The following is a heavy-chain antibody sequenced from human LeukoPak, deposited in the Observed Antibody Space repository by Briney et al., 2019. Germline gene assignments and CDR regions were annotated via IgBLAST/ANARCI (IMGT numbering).Heavy chain of an antibody. CDR1: GFTVSSNF. V-gene: IGHV3-23*01. CDR3: ARGLGSTGRYYFDY. D-gene: IGHD1-14*01. CDR2: ISGSGGGT. Sequence: GGSLRLSCAASGFTVSSNFMNWVRQAPGKGLEWVSGISGSGGGTYYADSVKGRFTISRDNSKNTLYLQMNTLRAEDTAVYYCARGLGSTGRYYFDYWGQGTLVTVSS. J-gene: IGHJ4*02.